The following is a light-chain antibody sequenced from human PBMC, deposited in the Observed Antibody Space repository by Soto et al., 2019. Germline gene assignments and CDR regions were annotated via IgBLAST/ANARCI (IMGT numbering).Light chain of an antibody. CDR2: DAS. CDR1: QSVGSK. Sequence: ILMTQSPSTLSVSPGERATLSCRASQSVGSKLAWYQQRPGQAPRLLIYDASNRATGIPARFSGSGSGTEFSLTISSLPSEDFAVYSCQQYGDWPGAFGGGTKVDI. CDR3: QQYGDWPGA. J-gene: IGKJ4*01. V-gene: IGKV3D-15*01.